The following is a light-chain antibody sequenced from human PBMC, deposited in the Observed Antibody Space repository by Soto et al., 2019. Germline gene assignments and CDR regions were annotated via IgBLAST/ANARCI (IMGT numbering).Light chain of an antibody. CDR3: QQYNSYSST. Sequence: GDRVTITCRASQSISSWLAWYQQKPGKAPKLLIYDASSLESGVPSRFSGSGSGTEFTLTISSLQPDDFATYYCQQYNSYSSTFGKGTKVEIK. CDR1: QSISSW. J-gene: IGKJ1*01. CDR2: DAS. V-gene: IGKV1-5*01.